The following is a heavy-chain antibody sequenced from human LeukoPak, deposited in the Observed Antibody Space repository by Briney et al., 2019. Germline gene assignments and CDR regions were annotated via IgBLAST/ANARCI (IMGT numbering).Heavy chain of an antibody. CDR3: ARGQNGGIEGDF. CDR1: GGSFSSGSYY. D-gene: IGHD4-23*01. Sequence: PSETLSLTCTVSGGSFSSGSYYWSWIRQPPGKGLEWIGYIYYSGSTNYNPSLKSRVTISVDTSKNQFSLKLSSVTAADTAVYYCARGQNGGIEGDFWGQGNLVTVSS. V-gene: IGHV4-61*01. CDR2: IYYSGST. J-gene: IGHJ4*02.